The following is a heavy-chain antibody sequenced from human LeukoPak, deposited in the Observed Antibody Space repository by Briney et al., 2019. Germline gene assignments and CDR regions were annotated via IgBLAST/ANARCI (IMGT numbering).Heavy chain of an antibody. CDR3: AKDRWGAVASFDY. D-gene: IGHD6-19*01. V-gene: IGHV3-21*06. Sequence: GGSLRLSCAASGFTFSSYSMNWVRQAPGKGLEWVSSISSSSSYIYYADSVKGRFTISRDNSKNTLYLQMNSLESEDTAVYYCAKDRWGAVASFDYWGQGTLVTVSS. CDR1: GFTFSSYS. CDR2: ISSSSSYI. J-gene: IGHJ4*02.